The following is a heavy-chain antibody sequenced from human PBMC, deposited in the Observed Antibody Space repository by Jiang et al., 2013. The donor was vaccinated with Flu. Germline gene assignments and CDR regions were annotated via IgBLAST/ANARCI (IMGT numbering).Heavy chain of an antibody. V-gene: IGHV7-4-1*02. D-gene: IGHD1-26*01. J-gene: IGHJ6*02. CDR2: ISTNTGNP. CDR3: ARDKAVRARRDYYYGMDV. Sequence: QSGSELKKPGASVKVSCKASGYTFTNYAMNWVRQAPGQGLEWMGWISTNTGNPTYAQGFTGRLVFSLDTSVSTAYLQISSLKAEDTAVYYCARDKAVRARRDYYYGMDVWGQGTTVTVSS. CDR1: GYTFTNYA.